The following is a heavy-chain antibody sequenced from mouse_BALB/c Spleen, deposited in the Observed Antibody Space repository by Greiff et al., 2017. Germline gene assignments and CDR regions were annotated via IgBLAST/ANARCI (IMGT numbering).Heavy chain of an antibody. V-gene: IGHV1-14*01. J-gene: IGHJ4*01. D-gene: IGHD1-2*01. CDR1: GYTFTSYV. CDR2: INPYNDGT. Sequence: EVKVVESGPELVKPGASVKMSCKASGYTFTSYVMHWVKQKPGQGLEWIGYINPYNDGTKYNEKFKGKATLTSDKSSSTAYMELSSLTSEDSAVYYCARRTALYYAMDYWGQGTSVTVSS. CDR3: ARRTALYYAMDY.